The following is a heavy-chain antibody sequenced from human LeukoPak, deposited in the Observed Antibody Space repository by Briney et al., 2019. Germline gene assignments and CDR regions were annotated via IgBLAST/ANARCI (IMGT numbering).Heavy chain of an antibody. Sequence: GGSLRLSCAASGFTFSSYWMHWVRQAPGKGLVWVSRINPDGTSTSYADSVKGRFTISRDNAKNTVDLQMNSLRGEDTAVYYCARDAGDCGGDRPRWFDPWGQGTLVTVSS. CDR1: GFTFSSYW. CDR3: ARDAGDCGGDRPRWFDP. J-gene: IGHJ5*02. CDR2: INPDGTST. D-gene: IGHD2-21*02. V-gene: IGHV3-74*01.